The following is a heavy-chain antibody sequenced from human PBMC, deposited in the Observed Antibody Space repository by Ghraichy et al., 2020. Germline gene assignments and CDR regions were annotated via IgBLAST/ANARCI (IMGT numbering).Heavy chain of an antibody. Sequence: LSLTCAASGFTFDDYTMHWVRQAPGKGLEWVSLISWDGGSTYYADSVKGRFTISRDNSKNSLYLQMNSLRTEDTALYYCAKAEVLLEGYDSSGYYLDYWGQGTLVTVSS. CDR1: GFTFDDYT. J-gene: IGHJ4*02. CDR2: ISWDGGST. D-gene: IGHD3-22*01. CDR3: AKAEVLLEGYDSSGYYLDY. V-gene: IGHV3-43*01.